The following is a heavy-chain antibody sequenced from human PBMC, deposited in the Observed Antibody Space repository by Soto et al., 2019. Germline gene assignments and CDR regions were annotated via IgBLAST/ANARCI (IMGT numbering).Heavy chain of an antibody. CDR1: GGSISSGDYY. V-gene: IGHV4-30-4*01. CDR3: ARGVKYYYDSSGLDNWFDP. D-gene: IGHD3-22*01. Sequence: PSETLSLTCTVSGGSISSGDYYWSWIRQPPGKGLEWIGYIYYSGSTYYNPSLKSRVTISVDTSKNQFSLKLSSVTAADTAVYFCARGVKYYYDSSGLDNWFDPWGQGTLVTVSS. CDR2: IYYSGST. J-gene: IGHJ5*02.